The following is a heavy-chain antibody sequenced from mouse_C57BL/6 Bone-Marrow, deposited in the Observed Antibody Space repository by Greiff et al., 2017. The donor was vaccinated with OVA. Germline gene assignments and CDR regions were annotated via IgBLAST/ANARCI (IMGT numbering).Heavy chain of an antibody. J-gene: IGHJ3*01. Sequence: QVQLQQPGAELVRPGTSVKLSCKASGYTFTSYWMHWVKQRPGQGLEWIGVIDPSDSYTNYNQKFKGKATLTVDTSSSTAYMQLSSLTSEDSAVYYCARFDYDDDWGQGTLVTVSA. CDR2: IDPSDSYT. CDR3: ARFDYDDD. V-gene: IGHV1-59*01. CDR1: GYTFTSYW. D-gene: IGHD2-4*01.